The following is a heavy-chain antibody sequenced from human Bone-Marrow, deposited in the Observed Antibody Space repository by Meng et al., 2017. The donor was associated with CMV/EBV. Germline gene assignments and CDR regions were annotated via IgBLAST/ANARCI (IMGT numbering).Heavy chain of an antibody. D-gene: IGHD3-3*01. CDR1: GFPFSNSA. CDR3: AKGPTDFWSGYYIVS. J-gene: IGHJ5*02. CDR2: IWYDGSNE. V-gene: IGHV3-33*06. Sequence: AASGFPFSNSAMHWVRQAPGKGLQWVALIWYDGSNEYYADSVQGRFSISRENSKNTLYLQMNSLRAEDTAVYYCAKGPTDFWSGYYIVSWGEGTLVTVSS.